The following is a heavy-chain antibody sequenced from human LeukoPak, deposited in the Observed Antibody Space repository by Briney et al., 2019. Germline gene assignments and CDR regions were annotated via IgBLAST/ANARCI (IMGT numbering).Heavy chain of an antibody. Sequence: GGSLRLSCAASGFTFSSYWMSWVRQAPGKGLEWAANIKQDGSEKYYVDSVKGRFTISRDNAKNSLYLQMNSLRAEDTAVYYCASSGGYCSGGSCYEGFDPWGQGTLVTVSS. D-gene: IGHD2-15*01. CDR2: IKQDGSEK. J-gene: IGHJ5*02. V-gene: IGHV3-7*03. CDR3: ASSGGYCSGGSCYEGFDP. CDR1: GFTFSSYW.